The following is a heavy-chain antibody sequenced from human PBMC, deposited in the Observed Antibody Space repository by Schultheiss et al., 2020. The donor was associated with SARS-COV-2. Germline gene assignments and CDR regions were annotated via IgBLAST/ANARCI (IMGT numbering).Heavy chain of an antibody. Sequence: ESLKISCAASGFTFSSYEMNWVRQHPGKGLEWIGHIYYSGNTYYNPSLKSRVTISVDTSKNQFSLKLSSVTAADTAVYYCARERAGSGWIDYWGQGTLVTVSS. V-gene: IGHV4-59*01. CDR3: ARERAGSGWIDY. D-gene: IGHD6-19*01. J-gene: IGHJ4*02. CDR1: GFTFSSYE. CDR2: IYYSGNT.